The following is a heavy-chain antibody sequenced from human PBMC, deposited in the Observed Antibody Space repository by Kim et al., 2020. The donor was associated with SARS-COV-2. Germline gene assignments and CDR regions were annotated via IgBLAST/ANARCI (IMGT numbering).Heavy chain of an antibody. J-gene: IGHJ3*02. V-gene: IGHV3-48*02. CDR1: GFTFSSYS. CDR2: ISNSRSTI. Sequence: GGSLRLSCAASGFTFSSYSMNWVRQAPGKGLEWVSYISNSRSTIYYVDSVKGRFTISRDNAKNSLYLQMNSLRDEDTAVYYCARDTKYVFWGGNSAYFDIWGQGTMVTVSS. CDR3: ARDTKYVFWGGNSAYFDI. D-gene: IGHD3-3*01.